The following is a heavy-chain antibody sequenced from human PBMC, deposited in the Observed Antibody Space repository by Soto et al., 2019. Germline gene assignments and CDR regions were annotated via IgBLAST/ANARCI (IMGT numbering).Heavy chain of an antibody. CDR3: ARDRSSSWYNGTFDFDS. CDR2: IIPLFDAT. V-gene: IGHV1-69*06. Sequence: QVQLVQSGAEVRKPGSSVKVSRKASGGTFTTYDISWVRQAPGQGLEWMGGIIPLFDATKYAQKFQGRVTITADKSTGTAYMELSSLRSEDTAMYYCARDRSSSWYNGTFDFDSWGQGTLVTVSS. J-gene: IGHJ4*02. CDR1: GGTFTTYD. D-gene: IGHD6-19*01.